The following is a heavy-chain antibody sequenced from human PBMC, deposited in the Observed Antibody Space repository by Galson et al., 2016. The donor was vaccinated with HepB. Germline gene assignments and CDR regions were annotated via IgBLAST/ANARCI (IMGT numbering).Heavy chain of an antibody. Sequence: SLRLSCAASGFSVSDNYLSWVRQAPGKGLEWVSVIYSGSGGNTYYAGSVKGRFTISRDNSENTLYLQMNSLGAEDTAIYYCARALGGYCSGGSCYSGRPHGMDVWGQGTTVTVSS. V-gene: IGHV3-53*01. D-gene: IGHD2-15*01. CDR2: IYSGSGGNT. CDR3: ARALGGYCSGGSCYSGRPHGMDV. CDR1: GFSVSDNY. J-gene: IGHJ6*02.